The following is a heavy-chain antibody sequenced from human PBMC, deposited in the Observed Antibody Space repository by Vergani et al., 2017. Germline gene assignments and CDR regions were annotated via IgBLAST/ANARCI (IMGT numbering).Heavy chain of an antibody. Sequence: QVQLVESGGGVVQPGRSLRLSCAASGFTFSSYGMHWVRQAPGKGLEWVAVIWYDGSNKYYADSVKGRFTISRDNSKNTLYLQMNSLRAEDTAVYYCAKYPFIVVVPAAMIYWGQGTLVTVSS. CDR3: AKYPFIVVVPAAMIY. CDR2: IWYDGSNK. J-gene: IGHJ4*02. CDR1: GFTFSSYG. D-gene: IGHD2-2*01. V-gene: IGHV3-33*06.